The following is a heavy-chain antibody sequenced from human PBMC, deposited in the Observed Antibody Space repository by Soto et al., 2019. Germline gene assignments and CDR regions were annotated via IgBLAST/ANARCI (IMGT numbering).Heavy chain of an antibody. CDR1: GGSISGSY. Sequence: SQTRSLTCIVSGGSISGSYRSWIRHSPGKLLEWLGYVYYTGSTNYSPSLRSRVSISVDTSKNAFSLRLSFVTAADTAVYFCARSVEVSGEHSDYWGQGTQVTVSS. D-gene: IGHD2-21*01. CDR2: VYYTGST. CDR3: ARSVEVSGEHSDY. J-gene: IGHJ4*02. V-gene: IGHV4-59*01.